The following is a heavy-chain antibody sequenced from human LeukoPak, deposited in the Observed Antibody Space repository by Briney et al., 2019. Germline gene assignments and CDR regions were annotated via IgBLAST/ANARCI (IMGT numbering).Heavy chain of an antibody. Sequence: SGPTLVNPTQTLTLTCTFSGFSLTTRGMGVGWIRQPPGEALEWLALIYWDDDKRYRPSLKSRLTITMDTSKNQVVLTMTNLDPVDTATYYCAQNKGGYYFDYWGQGTLVTVSS. CDR2: IYWDDDK. V-gene: IGHV2-5*02. J-gene: IGHJ4*02. CDR1: GFSLTTRGMG. CDR3: AQNKGGYYFDY. D-gene: IGHD1-26*01.